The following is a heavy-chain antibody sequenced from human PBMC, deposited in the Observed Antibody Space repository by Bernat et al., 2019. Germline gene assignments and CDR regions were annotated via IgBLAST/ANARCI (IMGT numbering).Heavy chain of an antibody. J-gene: IGHJ4*02. CDR1: GFSLTASGMC. V-gene: IGHV2-70*13. Sequence: QVTLRESGPALVNPTQTLTLTCTFSGFSLTASGMCVSWIRQPPGKALEWLARIDWDDAKYYRTSLETRLTISKDTSENQVVLTMTNMDPVDTATYYCARIVGTSCQGDYWGQGTLVTVSS. CDR2: IDWDDAK. D-gene: IGHD2-2*01. CDR3: ARIVGTSCQGDY.